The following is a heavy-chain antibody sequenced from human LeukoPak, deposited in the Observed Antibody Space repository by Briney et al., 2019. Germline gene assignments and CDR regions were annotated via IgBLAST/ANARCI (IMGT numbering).Heavy chain of an antibody. Sequence: SVKVSCKASGGTFSSYAISWVRQAPGQGLEWMGGIIPIFGTANYAQKFQGRVTITADESTSTAYMELSSLRSEDTAVYYCARSIVVVTPNWFDPWGQGTLVTVSS. CDR1: GGTFSSYA. D-gene: IGHD2-21*02. V-gene: IGHV1-69*13. CDR3: ARSIVVVTPNWFDP. J-gene: IGHJ5*02. CDR2: IIPIFGTA.